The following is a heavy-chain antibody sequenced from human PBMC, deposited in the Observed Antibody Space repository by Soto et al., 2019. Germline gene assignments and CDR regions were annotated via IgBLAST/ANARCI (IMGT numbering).Heavy chain of an antibody. CDR1: GYTFTGYY. V-gene: IGHV7-4-1*01. CDR3: ARDAGRGELAY. CDR2: INTNTGNP. J-gene: IGHJ4*02. Sequence: ASVKVSCKASGYTFTGYYMHWVRQAPGQGLEWMGWINTNTGNPTYAQGFTGRFVFSLDTSVSTAYLQICSLKAEDTAVYYCARDAGRGELAYWGQGTLITVSS. D-gene: IGHD1-26*01.